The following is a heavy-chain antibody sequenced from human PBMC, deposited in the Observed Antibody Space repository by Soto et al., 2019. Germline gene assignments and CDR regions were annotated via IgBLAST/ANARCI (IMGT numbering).Heavy chain of an antibody. Sequence: SRPTLVNATQTLTLTCTFSGFSLSTSGVGVGWVPQPPGKALEWLARIDWDDDKFYSTSLKTRLTIPKDTSKNQVVLTMTNMDPVDTATYYCARTPSTYYYDGSGYYSTYYFDYWGQGTLVTVSS. V-gene: IGHV2-70*04. CDR3: ARTPSTYYYDGSGYYSTYYFDY. D-gene: IGHD3-22*01. CDR2: IDWDDDK. CDR1: GFSLSTSGVG. J-gene: IGHJ4*02.